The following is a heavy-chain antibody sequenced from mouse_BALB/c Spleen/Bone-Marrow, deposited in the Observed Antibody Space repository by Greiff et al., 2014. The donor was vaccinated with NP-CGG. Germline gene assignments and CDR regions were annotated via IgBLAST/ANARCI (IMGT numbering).Heavy chain of an antibody. V-gene: IGHV5-9-3*01. CDR3: ARPRFAY. CDR2: ISSGGSYT. J-gene: IGHJ3*01. CDR1: GFTFSSYA. Sequence: EVQLVESGGGLVKPGGSLKLSCAASGFTFSSYAMSWVRQTPEKRLEWVATISSGGSYTYYPDSVKGRFTISRDNAKNTLYLQMSSLRSEDTDMYYCARPRFAYWGQGTLVTVSA.